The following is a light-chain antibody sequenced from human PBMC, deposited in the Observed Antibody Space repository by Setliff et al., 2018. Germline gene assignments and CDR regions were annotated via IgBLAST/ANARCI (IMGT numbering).Light chain of an antibody. CDR2: GNN. Sequence: LAQPPSVSGAPGQRVTISCAGRSSNIGTGYDVHWYQQLPGTAPKLLIYGNNIRPSGVPDRFSGSQSGTSASLAITGLHSEDEADYYCQSYDSSLSADVFGTGTKVTVL. CDR1: SSNIGTGYD. V-gene: IGLV1-40*01. CDR3: QSYDSSLSADV. J-gene: IGLJ1*01.